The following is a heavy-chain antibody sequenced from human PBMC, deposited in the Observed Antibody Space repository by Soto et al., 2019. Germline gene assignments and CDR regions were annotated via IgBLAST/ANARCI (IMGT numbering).Heavy chain of an antibody. CDR2: IYYSGST. J-gene: IGHJ4*02. CDR1: GGSISSYY. D-gene: IGHD2-15*01. Sequence: SETLSLTCTVSGGSISSYYWSWIRQPPGKGLEWIGYIYYSGSTNYNPSLQSRVTISVDTSKNQFSLKLSSVTAADTAVYYCAWGGYCSGGSCYPAGNFDYWGQGTLVTVSS. V-gene: IGHV4-59*01. CDR3: AWGGYCSGGSCYPAGNFDY.